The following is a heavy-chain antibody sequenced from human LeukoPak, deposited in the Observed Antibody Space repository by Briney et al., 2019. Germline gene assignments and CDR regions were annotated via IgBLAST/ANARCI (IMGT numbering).Heavy chain of an antibody. CDR3: ARDQGYYDTLIDAFGI. Sequence: PSETLSLTCTVSGGSISSSSYYWGWIRQPPGKGLEWIGSIYYSGSTYYNPSLKSRVTISVDTSKNQFSLKLSSVTAADTAVYYCARDQGYYDTLIDAFGIWGQGTMVTVSS. J-gene: IGHJ3*02. CDR1: GGSISSSSYY. CDR2: IYYSGST. D-gene: IGHD3-22*01. V-gene: IGHV4-39*07.